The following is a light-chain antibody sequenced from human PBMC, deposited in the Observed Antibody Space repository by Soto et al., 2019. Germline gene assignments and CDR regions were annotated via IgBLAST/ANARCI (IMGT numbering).Light chain of an antibody. V-gene: IGKV3-20*01. CDR2: DAS. CDR1: QSVKNNC. Sequence: DIVLTQSPDTLSLSAGERATLSCRASQSVKNNCFAWYQQKPGQAPRFLIYDASSRASGIPARFSGSGSGTDFTLTISSLEPEDFAVYYCQQYGSTPLTFGGGTTVDIK. CDR3: QQYGSTPLT. J-gene: IGKJ4*01.